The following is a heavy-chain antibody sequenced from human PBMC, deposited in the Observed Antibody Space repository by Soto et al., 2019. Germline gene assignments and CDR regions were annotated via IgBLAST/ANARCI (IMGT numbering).Heavy chain of an antibody. CDR2: VYHSGST. J-gene: IGHJ1*01. D-gene: IGHD3-9*01. Sequence: TSETLSLTCAVSGASISSNKWWTWVRRDPGKGLEGIGQVYHSGSTKYNPYLSSRVTISVDKSNHQFFLRLTSVTAADTAVYSCAFAREGNTGYSEYFEHWGQGTPVTVSS. CDR1: GASISSNKW. CDR3: AFAREGNTGYSEYFEH. V-gene: IGHV4-4*02.